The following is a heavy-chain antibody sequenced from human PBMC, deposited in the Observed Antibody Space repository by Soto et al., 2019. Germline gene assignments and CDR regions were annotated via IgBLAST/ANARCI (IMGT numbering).Heavy chain of an antibody. V-gene: IGHV4-39*01. Sequence: SETLSLTCTVSGGSISSSSYYWGWIRQPPGKGLEWIGSIYYSGSTYYNPSLKSRVTISVDTSKNQFSLKLSSVTAADTAVYYCARKVAYDGGYNYYYMDVWGKGTTVTVSS. CDR2: IYYSGST. D-gene: IGHD3-22*01. J-gene: IGHJ6*03. CDR1: GGSISSSSYY. CDR3: ARKVAYDGGYNYYYMDV.